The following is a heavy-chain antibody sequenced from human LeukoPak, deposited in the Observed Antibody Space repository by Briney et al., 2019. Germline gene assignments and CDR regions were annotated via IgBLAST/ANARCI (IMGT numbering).Heavy chain of an antibody. CDR3: ARSFFGSGSYFVN. J-gene: IGHJ4*02. V-gene: IGHV4-38-2*02. CDR2: IYHSGST. D-gene: IGHD3-10*01. CDR1: GYSFSSGYY. Sequence: SETLSLTCSVSGYSFSSGYYWGWIRQPPGKGLEWIGSIYHSGSTYYNPSLKSRVTISVDTSKNQFSLKLSSVTAADTAVYYCARSFFGSGSYFVNWGQGTLVTVSS.